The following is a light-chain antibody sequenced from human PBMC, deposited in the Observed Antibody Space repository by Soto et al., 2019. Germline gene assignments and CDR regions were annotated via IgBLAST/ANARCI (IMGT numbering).Light chain of an antibody. CDR2: KAS. V-gene: IGKV1-5*03. Sequence: DIQMTQSPSTLSASIGDRVTITCRASQSISSWLAWYQQTPGRAPKLLIYKASSLESGVPSRFSGSGSGTEFTLTISSLQPDDFATYYCQQHNSYSTWTFGQGTKVEIK. CDR3: QQHNSYSTWT. J-gene: IGKJ1*01. CDR1: QSISSW.